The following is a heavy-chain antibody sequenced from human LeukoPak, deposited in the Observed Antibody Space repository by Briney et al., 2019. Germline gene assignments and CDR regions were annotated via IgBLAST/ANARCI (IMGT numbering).Heavy chain of an antibody. CDR1: GFTFSSYA. D-gene: IGHD2-15*01. Sequence: LPRGSLRLSCAASGFTFSSYAKHWVRQAPGKGLEWVAVISYDGSNKYYADSVKGRFTISRDNSKNTLYLQMNSLRAEDTAVYYCARDKLVLWEVVVAATPDYNWFDPWGQGTLVTVSS. J-gene: IGHJ5*02. CDR2: ISYDGSNK. CDR3: ARDKLVLWEVVVAATPDYNWFDP. V-gene: IGHV3-30-3*01.